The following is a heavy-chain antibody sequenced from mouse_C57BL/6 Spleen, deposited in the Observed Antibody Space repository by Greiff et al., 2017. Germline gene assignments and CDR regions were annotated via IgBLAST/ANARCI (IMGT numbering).Heavy chain of an antibody. D-gene: IGHD1-1*01. CDR2: ISSGGDYT. CDR1: GFTFSSYA. CDR3: TSEGVATFSYYYAMDY. Sequence: EVKLMESGEGLVKPGGSLKLSCAASGFTFSSYAMSWVRQTPEKRLEWVAYISSGGDYTYYADTVKGRFTISRDNARNTLYLQMSSLKSEDTAMYYCTSEGVATFSYYYAMDYWGQGTSVTVSS. V-gene: IGHV5-9-1*02. J-gene: IGHJ4*01.